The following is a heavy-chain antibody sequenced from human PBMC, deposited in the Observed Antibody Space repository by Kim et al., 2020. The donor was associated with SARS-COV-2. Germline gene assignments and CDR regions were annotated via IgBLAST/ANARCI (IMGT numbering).Heavy chain of an antibody. CDR3: ARSIAAAGDGGY. J-gene: IGHJ4*02. CDR2: IWYDGSNK. CDR1: GFTFSSYG. Sequence: GGSLRLSCAASGFTFSSYGMHWVRQAPGKGLEWVAVIWYDGSNKYYADSVKGRFTISRDNSKNTLYLQMNSLRAEDTAVYYCARSIAAAGDGGYWGQGTLVTVSS. V-gene: IGHV3-33*01. D-gene: IGHD6-13*01.